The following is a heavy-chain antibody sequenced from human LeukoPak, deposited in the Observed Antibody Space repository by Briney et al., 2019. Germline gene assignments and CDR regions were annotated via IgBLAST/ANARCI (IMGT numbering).Heavy chain of an antibody. Sequence: QSGGSLRLSCAVSGFTFSTYAMHWVRQAPGKGLEWLTVISYNGSHQYYSDSVRGRFTISRDNSRNSVFLQINRLRPEDTAVYYCATSIRRITISSWGQGTLVTVSS. D-gene: IGHD3-3*01. V-gene: IGHV3-30*04. CDR1: GFTFSTYA. J-gene: IGHJ4*02. CDR2: ISYNGSHQ. CDR3: ATSIRRITISS.